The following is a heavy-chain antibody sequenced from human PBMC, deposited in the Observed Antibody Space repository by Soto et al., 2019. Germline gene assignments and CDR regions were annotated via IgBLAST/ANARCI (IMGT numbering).Heavy chain of an antibody. CDR3: TIGSWSGEVFDI. CDR1: GGTFSTYS. J-gene: IGHJ3*02. V-gene: IGHV1-69*02. D-gene: IGHD2-21*01. Sequence: QVQLVQSGAEVKKPGSSVKVSCKDSGGTFSTYSMFWVRQAPGQGLEWMGRIIPMLGVRNYAQRFQDRVTIIADKSPATVHMELSSLRSEDTALYYCTIGSWSGEVFDIWGQGDNGHRLL. CDR2: IIPMLGVR.